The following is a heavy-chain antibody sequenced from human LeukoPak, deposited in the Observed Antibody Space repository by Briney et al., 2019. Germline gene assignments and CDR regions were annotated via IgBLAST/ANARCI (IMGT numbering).Heavy chain of an antibody. Sequence: GGSLRLSCTASGFTFGDYAMSWFRRAPGKGLEWVGFIRSKAYGGTTEYAASVKGRFTISRDDSKSIAYLQMNSLKTEDTAVYYCTRSGYSPSPFDYWGQGTLVTVSS. CDR1: GFTFGDYA. D-gene: IGHD6-25*01. CDR3: TRSGYSPSPFDY. V-gene: IGHV3-49*03. CDR2: IRSKAYGGTT. J-gene: IGHJ4*02.